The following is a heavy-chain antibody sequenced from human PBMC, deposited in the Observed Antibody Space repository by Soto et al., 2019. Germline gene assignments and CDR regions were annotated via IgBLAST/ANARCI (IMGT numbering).Heavy chain of an antibody. CDR3: GRGGGKVGAIYLYGFEG. V-gene: IGHV4-31*03. Sequence: PSETLSLTCTVSGDSISSGGSYWTWIRQHPGKGLEWIGYTYYIGSPYYNPSLQSRVTISVDTSKNQVSLKLSSVTAADTAVYYCGRGGGKVGAIYLYGFEGWGQGTTVTVSS. CDR2: TYYIGSP. CDR1: GDSISSGGSY. J-gene: IGHJ6*02. D-gene: IGHD1-26*01.